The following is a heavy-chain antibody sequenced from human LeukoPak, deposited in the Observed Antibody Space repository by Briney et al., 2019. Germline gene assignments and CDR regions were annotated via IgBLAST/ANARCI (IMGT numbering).Heavy chain of an antibody. J-gene: IGHJ4*02. CDR2: ISGSDGTT. D-gene: IGHD1-1*01. CDR1: GFTFSNAW. CDR3: AKVDNWKYGHHDY. Sequence: PGGSLRLSCAASGFTFSNAWMSWVRQAPGKGLEWVSAISGSDGTTYYADSVKGRFTISRDNSKYTLSLQMNSLRAEDTAVYYCAKVDNWKYGHHDYWGQGTLVTVSS. V-gene: IGHV3-23*01.